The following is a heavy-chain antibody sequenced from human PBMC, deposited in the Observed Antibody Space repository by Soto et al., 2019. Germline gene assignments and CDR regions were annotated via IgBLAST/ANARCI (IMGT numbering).Heavy chain of an antibody. J-gene: IGHJ6*02. CDR3: ARGGSTSDNGMDV. CDR2: ISSRSYTI. D-gene: IGHD3-16*01. CDR1: GFSFSTYS. V-gene: IGHV3-48*02. Sequence: EVQLVESGGGLVQPGGSLRLSCAASGFSFSTYSMNWVRQAPGKGLEWVSYISSRSYTIYYIDSVKGRFTISRDNAKSSFYLKMNSRRDEDRVVYYWARGGSTSDNGMDVWAQGTTVTVPS.